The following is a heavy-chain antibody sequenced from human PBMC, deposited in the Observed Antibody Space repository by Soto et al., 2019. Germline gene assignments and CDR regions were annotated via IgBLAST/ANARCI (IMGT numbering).Heavy chain of an antibody. D-gene: IGHD6-25*01. CDR1: GGSVNGYY. J-gene: IGHJ6*02. CDR2: INHTGGT. CDR3: TRRPIDSSAYLINAMDV. V-gene: IGHV4-34*01. Sequence: SETLSLTCAVYGGSVNGYYWNWIRQPPGKGLEWIGEINHTGGTHYNPSLKSRVTMSVDTSKNQFSLRLRSVTAADTAVYYCTRRPIDSSAYLINAMDVWGQGTTVTVSS.